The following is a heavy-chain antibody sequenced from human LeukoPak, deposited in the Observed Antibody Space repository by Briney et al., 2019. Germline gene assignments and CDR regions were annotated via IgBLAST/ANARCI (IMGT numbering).Heavy chain of an antibody. CDR1: GFTFTSYS. Sequence: GGSLRLSCAASGFTFTSYSLHWVRQPPGRGLEWVSSISRSSSDMYYADSVMGRFTISRDNAKNSLYLRMNNLRAEDTAVYYCARGLLPDVVVTAIYYFDPWGQGTLVTVSS. J-gene: IGHJ5*02. CDR2: ISRSSSDM. CDR3: ARGLLPDVVVTAIYYFDP. D-gene: IGHD2-21*02. V-gene: IGHV3-21*01.